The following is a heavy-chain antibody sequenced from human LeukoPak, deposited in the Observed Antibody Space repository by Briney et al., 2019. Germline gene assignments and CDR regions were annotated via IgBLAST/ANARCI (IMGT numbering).Heavy chain of an antibody. V-gene: IGHV4-39*01. CDR3: ARHLVGADQIDY. CDR1: GGSISSSSYY. J-gene: IGHJ4*02. D-gene: IGHD1-26*01. CDR2: IYYSGST. Sequence: PSETLSLTCTVSGGSISSSSYYWGWIRQPPGKGLEWIGSIYYSGSTYYNPSLKSRVTISVDTSKNQFSLKLSSVTAADTAVYYCARHLVGADQIDYWGQGTLVTVSS.